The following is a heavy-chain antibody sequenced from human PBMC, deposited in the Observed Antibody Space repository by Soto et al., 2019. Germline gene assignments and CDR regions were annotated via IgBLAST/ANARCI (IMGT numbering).Heavy chain of an antibody. J-gene: IGHJ4*02. CDR2: IHYSGSS. V-gene: IGHV4-30-4*01. Sequence: QVQMQESGPGLVKPSQTLSLTCTVSGGSISSGDYYWSWIRQPPGKGLEWIGYIHYSGSSYNNPSLKSRITISVDTSKNQFSLNLRSVTAADTAVYYCARDTRGLLDYWGQGTLVIVSS. CDR1: GGSISSGDYY. CDR3: ARDTRGLLDY. D-gene: IGHD2-15*01.